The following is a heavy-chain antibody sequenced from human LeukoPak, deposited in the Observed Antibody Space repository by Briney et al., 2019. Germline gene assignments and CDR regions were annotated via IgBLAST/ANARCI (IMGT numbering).Heavy chain of an antibody. CDR1: GGSISSYY. CDR3: ASRIAAAGALYFDY. CDR2: IYYSGST. V-gene: IGHV4-59*01. D-gene: IGHD6-13*01. Sequence: PSETLSLTCTVSGGSISSYYWSWIRQPPGKGLEWIGYIYYSGSTNYNPSLKSRVTISVDTSKNQFSLKLSSVTAADTAVYYCASRIAAAGALYFDYWGQGTLVTVSS. J-gene: IGHJ4*02.